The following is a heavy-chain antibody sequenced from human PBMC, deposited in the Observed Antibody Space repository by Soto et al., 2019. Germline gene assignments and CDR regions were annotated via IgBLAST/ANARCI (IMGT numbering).Heavy chain of an antibody. CDR2: ISSSSSYI. D-gene: IGHD5-18*01. V-gene: IGHV3-21*01. J-gene: IGHJ4*02. Sequence: EVQLVESGGGLVKPGGSLRLSCAASGFTFSSYSMNWVRQAPGKGLEWVSCISSSSSYIYYADSVKGRLTGSRDKAKNSLYLQMNSLRAEDTALYYCARDLEGADTVMATEGFIYWGQGTLVTVSS. CDR1: GFTFSSYS. CDR3: ARDLEGADTVMATEGFIY.